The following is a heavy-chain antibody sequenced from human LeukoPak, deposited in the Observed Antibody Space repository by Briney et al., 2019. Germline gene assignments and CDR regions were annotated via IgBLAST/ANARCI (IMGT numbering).Heavy chain of an antibody. CDR2: ISAYNGNT. CDR1: GYTFTSYG. V-gene: IGHV1-18*01. D-gene: IGHD4-23*01. J-gene: IGHJ4*02. Sequence: ASVKVSCKASGYTFTSYGISWVRQAPGQGLEWMGWISAYNGNTNYAQKLQGRVTMTTDTSTSTAYMELSRLRSDDTAVYYCARGGFLVVTPAYFDYWGQGTLVTVSS. CDR3: ARGGFLVVTPAYFDY.